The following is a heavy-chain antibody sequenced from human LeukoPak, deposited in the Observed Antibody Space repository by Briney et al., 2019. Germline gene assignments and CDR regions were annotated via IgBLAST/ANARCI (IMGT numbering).Heavy chain of an antibody. CDR3: ARSGTITAAGLFDS. Sequence: PGGSLRLSCFASGFTVSSDYMSWVRQAPGKGLEWVSVIYSGGTTFYADSMKGRFTISRDNSKKTLYLQMHSLRAEDTAVYYCARSGTITAAGLFDSWGQGALVTVSS. CDR1: GFTVSSDY. J-gene: IGHJ4*02. D-gene: IGHD6-13*01. V-gene: IGHV3-53*01. CDR2: IYSGGTT.